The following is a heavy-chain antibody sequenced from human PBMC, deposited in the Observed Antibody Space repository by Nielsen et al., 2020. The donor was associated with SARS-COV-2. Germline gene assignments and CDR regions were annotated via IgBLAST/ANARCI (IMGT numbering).Heavy chain of an antibody. J-gene: IGHJ4*02. CDR2: FDPQDGET. V-gene: IGHV1-24*01. CDR3: ATDSPIGVVIYALAH. CDR1: GYTLTELS. Sequence: VSVKVSCKVSGYTLTELSMHWVRQAPGKGLEWMGEFDPQDGETTYAQKFQGRVTMTEDTSVDTAYLDLNGLTSDDTAIYYCATDSPIGVVIYALAHWGQGTPVTVSS. D-gene: IGHD3-3*01.